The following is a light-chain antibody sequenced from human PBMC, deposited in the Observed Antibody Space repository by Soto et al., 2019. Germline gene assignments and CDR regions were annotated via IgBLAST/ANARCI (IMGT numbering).Light chain of an antibody. J-gene: IGKJ1*01. V-gene: IGKV1-39*01. CDR1: ESISSS. CDR3: QQTFSIPWT. CDR2: AAS. Sequence: DIRLTQSPPSLSSSVGDRVTITCRASESISSSLNWYQLKPGRAPKLLISAASSLQTGAPSRFNGSESGTDFTLIISSLQPEDFATYYCQQTFSIPWTFGQGTKV.